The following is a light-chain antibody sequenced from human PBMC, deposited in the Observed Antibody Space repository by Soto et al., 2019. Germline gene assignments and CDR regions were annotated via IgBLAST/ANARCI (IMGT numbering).Light chain of an antibody. Sequence: QSGLTQPAAVSGSPSQSITITYTGNSSDVGGYNYVSWYQQHLGKPGKLTIYDVSNRPSGVANRFPCSQSDNTASLTTSGLQAEDEADYYCSSYTRTSTYVFAIGTKVTV. CDR1: SSDVGGYNY. J-gene: IGLJ1*01. V-gene: IGLV2-14*01. CDR2: DVS. CDR3: SSYTRTSTYV.